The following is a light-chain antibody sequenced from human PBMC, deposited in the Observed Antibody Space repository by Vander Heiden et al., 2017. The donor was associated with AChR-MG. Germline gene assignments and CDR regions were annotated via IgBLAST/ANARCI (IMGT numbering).Light chain of an antibody. V-gene: IGLV2-14*01. CDR3: SSSTTFNTWM. CDR1: GRDVCGHDS. CDR2: DVT. J-gene: IGLJ3*02. Sequence: QSALTQPASVSGSPGQSITISCTGTGRDVCGHDSVSWYQQRPGKAPQLILYDVTQRPSGVSNRFSGSKSGDTASLTISGLRAEEEATYYCSSSTTFNTWMFGGGTKVTVL.